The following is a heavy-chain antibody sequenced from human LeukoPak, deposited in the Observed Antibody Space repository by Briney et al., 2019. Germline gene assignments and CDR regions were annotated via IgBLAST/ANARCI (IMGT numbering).Heavy chain of an antibody. Sequence: ASVKVSCKASGYTFTGYYMHWVRQAPGQGLGWMGWINPNSGGTNYAQKFQGRVTMTRDTSISTAYMELSRLRSDDTAVYYCASIGCSSTSCFYNAFDIWGQGTMVTVSS. D-gene: IGHD2-2*01. CDR1: GYTFTGYY. CDR3: ASIGCSSTSCFYNAFDI. J-gene: IGHJ3*02. CDR2: INPNSGGT. V-gene: IGHV1-2*02.